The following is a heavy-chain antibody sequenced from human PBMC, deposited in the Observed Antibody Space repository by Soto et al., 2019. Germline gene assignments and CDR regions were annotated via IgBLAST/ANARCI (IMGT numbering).Heavy chain of an antibody. Sequence: QVQLQESGPGLVKPSQTLSLTCTVSGGSISSGTYYWTWVRQRPGEGLEWIGFISHSGRTYYNPSLKSRAAISVDTSKNQFSLRLSSVTAADTAVYFCARDSDYCTGGSCYGNFDFWGQGTLVTVSS. CDR3: ARDSDYCTGGSCYGNFDF. J-gene: IGHJ4*02. CDR2: ISHSGRT. CDR1: GGSISSGTYY. D-gene: IGHD2-15*01. V-gene: IGHV4-31*03.